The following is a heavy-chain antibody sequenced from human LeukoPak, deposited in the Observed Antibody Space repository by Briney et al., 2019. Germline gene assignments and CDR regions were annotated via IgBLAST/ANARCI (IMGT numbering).Heavy chain of an antibody. J-gene: IGHJ6*02. CDR2: ICYDGSNK. D-gene: IGHD5-18*01. CDR1: GFTFSNYW. V-gene: IGHV3-33*08. CDR3: ARDRVQLWLPPDYGMDV. Sequence: GGSLRLSCVASGFTFSNYWIHWVRQAPGKGLVWVAVICYDGSNKYYADSVRGRFTISRDNSKNTLYLQMNSLRAEDTAVYYCARDRVQLWLPPDYGMDVWGQGTTVTVSS.